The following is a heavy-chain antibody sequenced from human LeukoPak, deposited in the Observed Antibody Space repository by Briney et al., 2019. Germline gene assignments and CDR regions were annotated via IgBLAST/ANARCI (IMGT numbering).Heavy chain of an antibody. CDR3: AKDWSVSGSYYEVDY. Sequence: GGSLRLSCAASGFTFSSYGMHWVRQAPGKGLEWVAFIRYDGSNKYYADSVKGRFTISRDNSKNTLYLQMNSLRAEDTAVYYCAKDWSVSGSYYEVDYWGQGTLVTVSS. J-gene: IGHJ4*02. V-gene: IGHV3-30*02. D-gene: IGHD1-26*01. CDR2: IRYDGSNK. CDR1: GFTFSSYG.